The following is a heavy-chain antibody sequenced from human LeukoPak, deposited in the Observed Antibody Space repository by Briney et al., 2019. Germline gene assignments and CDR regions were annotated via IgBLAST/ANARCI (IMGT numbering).Heavy chain of an antibody. V-gene: IGHV3-74*01. CDR3: ARQEEGSLTGPDY. Sequence: PGGSLRLSCAASGFTFGSYWMHWVRQAPGKGLVWVSRINTDGSSTSYADSVKGRFTISRDNAKNTLYLQMNSLRAEDTAVYYCARQEEGSLTGPDYWGQGTLVTVSS. CDR1: GFTFGSYW. CDR2: INTDGSST. J-gene: IGHJ4*02. D-gene: IGHD3-9*01.